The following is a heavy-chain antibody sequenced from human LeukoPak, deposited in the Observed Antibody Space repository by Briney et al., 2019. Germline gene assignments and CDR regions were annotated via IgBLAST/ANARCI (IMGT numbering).Heavy chain of an antibody. CDR3: ARGLEGYCSSTSCYTQSHYYYMDV. J-gene: IGHJ6*03. D-gene: IGHD2-2*02. V-gene: IGHV1-69*05. CDR1: GGTFSSYA. Sequence: ASVKVSCKASGGTFSSYAISWVRQAPGQGLEWMGGIIPIFGTANYAQKFQGRVTITTDGSTSTAYMELSSLRSEDTAVYYCARGLEGYCSSTSCYTQSHYYYMDVWGKGTTVTVSS. CDR2: IIPIFGTA.